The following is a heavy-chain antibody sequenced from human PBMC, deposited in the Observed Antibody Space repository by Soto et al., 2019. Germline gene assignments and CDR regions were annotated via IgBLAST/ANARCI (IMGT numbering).Heavy chain of an antibody. CDR3: ARGTGLWTRVDY. J-gene: IGHJ4*02. CDR2: INHSGST. Sequence: SETLSLTCAVYGGSFSGYYWSWIRQPPGKGLEWIGEINHSGSTNYNPSLKSRVTISVDTSKNQFSLKLSSVTAADTAVYYCARGTGLWTRVDYWGQGTLVTVSS. V-gene: IGHV4-34*01. CDR1: GGSFSGYY. D-gene: IGHD5-18*01.